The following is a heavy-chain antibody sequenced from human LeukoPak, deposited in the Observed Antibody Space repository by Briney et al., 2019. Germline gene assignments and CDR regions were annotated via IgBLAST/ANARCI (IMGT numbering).Heavy chain of an antibody. Sequence: SQTLSLTCAISGDSVSSNSAAWNWIRQSPSRGLEWLGRTYYRSKWYNDYAVSVKSRITINPDTSKNQFSLKLSSVTAADTAVYYCARDTTGTLSPWFDPWGQGTLVTVSS. CDR2: TYYRSKWYN. V-gene: IGHV6-1*01. J-gene: IGHJ5*02. D-gene: IGHD1-1*01. CDR3: ARDTTGTLSPWFDP. CDR1: GDSVSSNSAA.